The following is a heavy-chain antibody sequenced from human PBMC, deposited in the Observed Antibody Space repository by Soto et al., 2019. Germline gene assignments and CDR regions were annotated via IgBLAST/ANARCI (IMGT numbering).Heavy chain of an antibody. CDR1: GGTFSSYT. CDR3: ARDKGARVTTLADY. J-gene: IGHJ4*02. Sequence: QVQLVQSGAEVKKPGSSVKVSCKASGGTFSSYTISWVRQAPGQGLEWMGRIIPILGIANYAQKFQGRVTXXAXKCXSTAYMELSSLRSEDTAVYCCARDKGARVTTLADYWGQGTLVTVSS. CDR2: IIPILGIA. D-gene: IGHD4-17*01. V-gene: IGHV1-69*08.